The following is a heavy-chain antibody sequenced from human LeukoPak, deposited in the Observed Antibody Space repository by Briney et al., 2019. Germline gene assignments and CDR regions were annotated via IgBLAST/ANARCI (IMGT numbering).Heavy chain of an antibody. Sequence: PGGSLRLSCAASGLTLSSYAMSWVRQAPGKGLEWVASIKHDGSEKYYVDSVRGRFTISRDNTMNSLYLQMSSLRAEDTAVYYCATDRGWRTSGYYLYYFEYWGQGTLVTFSS. J-gene: IGHJ4*02. D-gene: IGHD3-3*01. CDR2: IKHDGSEK. CDR3: ATDRGWRTSGYYLYYFEY. CDR1: GLTLSSYA. V-gene: IGHV3-7*01.